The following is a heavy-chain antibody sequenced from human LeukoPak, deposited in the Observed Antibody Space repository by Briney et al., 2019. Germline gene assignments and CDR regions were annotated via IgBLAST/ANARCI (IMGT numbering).Heavy chain of an antibody. CDR2: INQDGSEK. J-gene: IGHJ4*02. CDR1: GFTFSTYW. Sequence: GGSLRLSCAASGFTFSTYWMSWVRQAPGKGLEWVANINQDGSEKYYVDSVKGRFTISRDNAKNSLYLQMNSLRAEDTAVYYCARDYGGSSPFDYWGQGTLVTVSS. CDR3: ARDYGGSSPFDY. V-gene: IGHV3-7*01. D-gene: IGHD4-23*01.